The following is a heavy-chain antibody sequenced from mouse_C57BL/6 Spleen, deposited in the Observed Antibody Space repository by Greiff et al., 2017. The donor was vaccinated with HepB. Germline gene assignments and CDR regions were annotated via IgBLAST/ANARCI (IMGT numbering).Heavy chain of an antibody. CDR2: IHPNSGST. CDR3: ASSGYTRDY. D-gene: IGHD3-2*02. J-gene: IGHJ2*01. Sequence: QVQLKQPGAELVKPGASVKLSCKASGYTFTSYWMHWVKQRPGQGLEWIGMIHPNSGSTNYNEKFKSKATLTVDKSSSTAYMQLSSLTSEDSAVYYCASSGYTRDYWGQGTTLTVSS. V-gene: IGHV1-64*01. CDR1: GYTFTSYW.